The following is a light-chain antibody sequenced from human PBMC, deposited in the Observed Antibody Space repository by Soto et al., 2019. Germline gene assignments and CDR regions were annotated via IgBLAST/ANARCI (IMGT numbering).Light chain of an antibody. J-gene: IGKJ4*01. Sequence: EIVMTQSPATLSVSPGERATLSCRASQSVSSYLAWYQQKPGKAPRLLIYSASTRATGIPARFSGSGSGTEFILTTSSLQPEDFAVYYCQQYSKWPLTFGGWTKVEIK. CDR3: QQYSKWPLT. CDR2: SAS. V-gene: IGKV3-15*01. CDR1: QSVSSY.